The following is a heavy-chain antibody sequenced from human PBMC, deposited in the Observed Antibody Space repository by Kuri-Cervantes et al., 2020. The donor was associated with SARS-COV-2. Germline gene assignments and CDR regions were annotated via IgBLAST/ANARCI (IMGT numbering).Heavy chain of an antibody. CDR1: HFTFSSYA. D-gene: IGHD3-3*01. Sequence: GESLKISCAASHFTFSSYAFHWVRQAPGQGLEWVAAISYDGNNKYFADSVKGRFTISRDNAKNSLYLQMNSLRAEDTAVYYCARSRITIFGVVIGPFDYWGQGTLVTVSS. J-gene: IGHJ4*02. CDR2: ISYDGNNK. CDR3: ARSRITIFGVVIGPFDY. V-gene: IGHV3-30*04.